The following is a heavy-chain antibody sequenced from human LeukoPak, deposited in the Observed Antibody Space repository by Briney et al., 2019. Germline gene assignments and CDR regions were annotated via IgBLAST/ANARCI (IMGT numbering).Heavy chain of an antibody. CDR2: ISYDGSNK. J-gene: IGHJ4*02. Sequence: GGSLRLSCAASGFTFSSYAVHWVRQAPGKGLEWVAVISYDGSNKYYADSVKGRFTISRDNSKNTLYLEMNSLRAEDTAVYYCVSPMIRGVTTYFDFGGQGTLVTVSS. D-gene: IGHD3-10*01. V-gene: IGHV3-30*04. CDR1: GFTFSSYA. CDR3: VSPMIRGVTTYFDF.